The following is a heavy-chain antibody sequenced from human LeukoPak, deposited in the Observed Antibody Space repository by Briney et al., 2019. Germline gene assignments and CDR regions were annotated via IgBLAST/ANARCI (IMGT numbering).Heavy chain of an antibody. V-gene: IGHV4-61*08. CDR3: ARDGVYGGIDY. CDR1: GGSISSGGYY. CDR2: IYYSGST. Sequence: SETLSLTCTVSGGSISSGGYYWSWIRQPPGKGLEWIGYIYYSGSTNYNPSLKSRVTISVDTSKNQFSLKLSSVTAADTAVYYCARDGVYGGIDYWGQGTLVTVPS. D-gene: IGHD4-23*01. J-gene: IGHJ4*02.